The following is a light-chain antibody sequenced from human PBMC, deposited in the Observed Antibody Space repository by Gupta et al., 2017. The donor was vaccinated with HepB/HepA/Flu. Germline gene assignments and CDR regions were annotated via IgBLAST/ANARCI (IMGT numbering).Light chain of an antibody. CDR1: SSDVGNYNY. Sequence: QSALTQPRSVSGSPGQSVTISCTGSSSDVGNYNYVSWYQHHPGKAPKLMIYDVSKWPTGVPDRFSGSKSGNTASLTISGLQAEDEADYYCCSYAGSDTHYVFGTGTKVTVL. J-gene: IGLJ1*01. V-gene: IGLV2-11*01. CDR3: CSYAGSDTHYV. CDR2: DVS.